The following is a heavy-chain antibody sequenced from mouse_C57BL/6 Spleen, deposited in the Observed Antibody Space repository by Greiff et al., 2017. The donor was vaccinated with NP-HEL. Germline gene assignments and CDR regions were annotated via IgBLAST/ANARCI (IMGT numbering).Heavy chain of an antibody. D-gene: IGHD2-1*01. J-gene: IGHJ1*03. CDR3: ARSGGNSPYWYFDV. CDR1: GYSFTSYY. V-gene: IGHV1-66*01. CDR2: IYPGSGNT. Sequence: VQLQESGPELVKPGASVKISCKASGYSFTSYYIHWVKQRPGQGLEWIGWIYPGSGNTKYNEKFKGKATLTADTSSSTAYMQLSSLTSEDSAVYYCARSGGNSPYWYFDVWGTGTTVTVSS.